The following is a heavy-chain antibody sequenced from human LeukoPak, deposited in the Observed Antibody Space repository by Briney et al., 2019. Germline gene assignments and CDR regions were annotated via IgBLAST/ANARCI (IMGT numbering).Heavy chain of an antibody. CDR2: INPNSGGT. Sequence: ASVNVSCKASGYTFTGYYMHWVRQAPGQGLEWMGRINPNSGGTNYAQKFQGRVTMTRDTSISTAYMELSRLRSDDTAVYYCARRYSSGWSPFDYWGQGTLVTVSS. D-gene: IGHD6-19*01. CDR1: GYTFTGYY. J-gene: IGHJ4*02. V-gene: IGHV1-2*06. CDR3: ARRYSSGWSPFDY.